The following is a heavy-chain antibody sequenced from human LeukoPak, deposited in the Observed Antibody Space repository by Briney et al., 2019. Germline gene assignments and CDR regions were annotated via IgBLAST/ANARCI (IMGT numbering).Heavy chain of an antibody. CDR3: ARDVGYCSGGSCSNYGMDV. D-gene: IGHD2-15*01. CDR2: TWDDGSNN. CDR1: GFTFSRNG. Sequence: GGSLRLSCAASGFTFSRNGMHWVRQAPGQGLEWLAVTWDDGSNNYYADSVKGRFTISRDNAKNSLYLQMNSLRAEDTAVYYCARDVGYCSGGSCSNYGMDVWGQGTTVTVSS. V-gene: IGHV3-33*01. J-gene: IGHJ6*02.